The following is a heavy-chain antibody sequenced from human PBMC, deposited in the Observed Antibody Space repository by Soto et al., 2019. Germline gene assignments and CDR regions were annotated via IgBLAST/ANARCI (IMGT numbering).Heavy chain of an antibody. CDR2: IWYDGSNK. CDR3: ARENDYSNYLDY. CDR1: GFTFSSYG. J-gene: IGHJ4*02. D-gene: IGHD4-4*01. Sequence: LSLTCAASGFTFSSYGMHWVRQAPGKGLEWVAVIWYDGSNKYYADSVKGRFTISRDNSKNTLYLQMNSLRAEDTAVYYCARENDYSNYLDYWGQGTLVTVSS. V-gene: IGHV3-33*01.